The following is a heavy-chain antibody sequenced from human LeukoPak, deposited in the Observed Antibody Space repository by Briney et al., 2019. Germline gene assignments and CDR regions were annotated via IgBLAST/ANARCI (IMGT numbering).Heavy chain of an antibody. D-gene: IGHD7-27*01. CDR3: TRDGLGL. Sequence: GGSLRLSCAASGFTFSSYSMNWVRQAPGEGLEWVGFIRSKAYGGTTEYAASVKGRFTISRDDSKSIAYLQMNSLKTEDTAVYYCTRDGLGLGGQGTLVTVSS. CDR1: GFTFSSYS. V-gene: IGHV3-49*04. J-gene: IGHJ4*02. CDR2: IRSKAYGGTT.